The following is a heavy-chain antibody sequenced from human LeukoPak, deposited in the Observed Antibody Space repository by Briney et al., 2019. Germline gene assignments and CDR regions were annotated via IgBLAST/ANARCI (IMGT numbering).Heavy chain of an antibody. CDR3: APSSARRWYRVGS. V-gene: IGHV4-39*01. J-gene: IGHJ5*02. CDR2: IYYNGST. D-gene: IGHD6-13*01. CDR1: GGSITIRIFY. Sequence: PLETLSLTGTVSGGSITIRIFYWDWIRQSPGKGLEWIASIYYNGSTYFNPSLKSRVTISLDTSRNQFSLKLKSVTAADTAVYYGAPSSARRWYRVGSWGQGTLVTVSS.